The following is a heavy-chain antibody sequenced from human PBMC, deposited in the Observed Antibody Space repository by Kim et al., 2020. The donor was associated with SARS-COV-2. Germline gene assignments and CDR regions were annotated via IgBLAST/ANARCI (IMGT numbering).Heavy chain of an antibody. J-gene: IGHJ4*02. CDR1: GFTFSSYA. V-gene: IGHV3-30*04. Sequence: GGSLRLSCAASGFTFSSYAMHWVRQAPGKGLEGVAVISYDGRNKYYADSVKGRFTISRDNSKNTLDLQMNSLRADDTAVYYCAREGSGSYYFDYWGQGTLVTVSS. D-gene: IGHD1-26*01. CDR2: ISYDGRNK. CDR3: AREGSGSYYFDY.